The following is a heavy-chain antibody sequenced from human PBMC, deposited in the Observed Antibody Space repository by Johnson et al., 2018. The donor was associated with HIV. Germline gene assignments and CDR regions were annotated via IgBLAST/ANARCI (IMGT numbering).Heavy chain of an antibody. CDR2: IWYDGGNK. CDR1: GFTFSSYG. J-gene: IGHJ3*01. Sequence: QVQLVESGGGVVQPGRSLRLSCAASGFTFSSYGMHWVRQAPGKGLEWVAFIWYDGGNKYYADSVKGRFTISRDNSKNTVYLQMHSLRAEDTAVYYCAKGGKYSSHRDDGFDVWGQGTMVTVSS. D-gene: IGHD6-6*01. CDR3: AKGGKYSSHRDDGFDV. V-gene: IGHV3-33*06.